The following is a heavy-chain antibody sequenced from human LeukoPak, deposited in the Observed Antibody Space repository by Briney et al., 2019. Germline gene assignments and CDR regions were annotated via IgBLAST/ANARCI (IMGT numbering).Heavy chain of an antibody. J-gene: IGHJ4*02. Sequence: ASVKVSCKASGYTFTGYYMHWVRQAPGQGLEWMGWINPNSGGTDYAQKFQGRVTMTRDTSISTGYMELSSLRSDDTAVYYCARSADYSNQHNDYWGQGTLVTVSS. CDR2: INPNSGGT. D-gene: IGHD4-11*01. CDR1: GYTFTGYY. V-gene: IGHV1-2*02. CDR3: ARSADYSNQHNDY.